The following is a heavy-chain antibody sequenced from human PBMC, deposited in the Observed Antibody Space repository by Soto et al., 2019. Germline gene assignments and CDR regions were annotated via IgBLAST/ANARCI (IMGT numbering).Heavy chain of an antibody. CDR3: TAGKLYPSLDFDY. D-gene: IGHD2-8*01. CDR1: GFTFNDYT. J-gene: IGHJ4*02. CDR2: IRSKAYGGTT. V-gene: IGHV3-49*04. Sequence: PGGSLRLSCTASGFTFNDYTLSWVRQAPGKGLEWVGFIRSKAYGGTTEYAAAVKGRFTISRDESKSITYLQMNSLKTEDTTVYYCTAGKLYPSLDFDYWGQGAPVTVSS.